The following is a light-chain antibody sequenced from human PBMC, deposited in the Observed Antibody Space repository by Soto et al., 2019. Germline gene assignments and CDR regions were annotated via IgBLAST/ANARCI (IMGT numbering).Light chain of an antibody. CDR3: FSFTTTSAHV. J-gene: IGLJ1*01. CDR1: RSDIGSYNY. CDR2: GVS. V-gene: IGLV2-14*01. Sequence: QSALTQPASVSGSPGQSITISCSGTRSDIGSYNYVAWYQQFPGKTPKILIYGVSNRPSGVSSRFSGSKSGNTAYLTISGLQVEDVAEYFCFSFTTTSAHVFGTGTKVTVL.